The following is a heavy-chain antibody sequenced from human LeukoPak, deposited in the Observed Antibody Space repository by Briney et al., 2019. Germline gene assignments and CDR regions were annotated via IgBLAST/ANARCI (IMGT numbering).Heavy chain of an antibody. J-gene: IGHJ4*02. CDR1: GGSISSYY. CDR3: ARVQSRSGLRYFDWLSSYYFDY. Sequence: SETLSLTCTVSGGSISSYYWSWIRQPPGKGLEWIGYIYYSGSTNYNPSLKSRVTISVDTSKNQFSLKLSSVTAADTAVYYCARVQSRSGLRYFDWLSSYYFDYWGQGTLVTVSS. V-gene: IGHV4-59*01. CDR2: IYYSGST. D-gene: IGHD3-9*01.